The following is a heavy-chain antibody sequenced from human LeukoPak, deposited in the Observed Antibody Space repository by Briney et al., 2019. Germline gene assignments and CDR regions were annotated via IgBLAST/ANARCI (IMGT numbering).Heavy chain of an antibody. V-gene: IGHV4-4*07. CDR3: ARWLPLIGAFDI. CDR2: IYTSVST. CDR1: GGSISSYY. J-gene: IGHJ3*02. D-gene: IGHD3-16*02. Sequence: SETLSLTCTVSGGSISSYYWNWIRQPAGKGLEWIGRIYTSVSTSYNASLKSRVTMSADTSKNQFSLKLSSVTAADTAVYYCARWLPLIGAFDIWGQGTMVTVSS.